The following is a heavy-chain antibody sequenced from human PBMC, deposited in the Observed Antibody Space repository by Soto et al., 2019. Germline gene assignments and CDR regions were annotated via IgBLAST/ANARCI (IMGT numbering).Heavy chain of an antibody. CDR2: ISTYNGNT. V-gene: IGHV1-18*01. D-gene: IGHD5-12*01. CDR3: ARALYSGHDCRSPFDE. CDR1: GCRIRNEY. J-gene: IGHJ4*02. Sequence: SGCRIRNEYMSGLGQAPEQGLEWLGWISTYNGNTNYVPKFQGRITITTDTSTSTAYMELRSLRSDDTALYFCARALYSGHDCRSPFDEWVQGTLVTV.